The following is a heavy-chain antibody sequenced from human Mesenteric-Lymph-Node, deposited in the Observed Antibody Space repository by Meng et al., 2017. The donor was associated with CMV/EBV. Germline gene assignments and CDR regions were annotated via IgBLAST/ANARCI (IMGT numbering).Heavy chain of an antibody. D-gene: IGHD6-13*01. J-gene: IGHJ5*02. V-gene: IGHV1-69*02. CDR3: AGGIAAAGSRWFDP. Sequence: QVQLVQSGAEVKKPGSSVKVSCKASGGTFSSYTISWVRQAPGQGLEWMGRIIPILGIANYAQKFQGRVTITADKSTSTAYMELSSLRSEDTGVYYCAGGIAAAGSRWFDPWGQGTLVTVSS. CDR1: GGTFSSYT. CDR2: IIPILGIA.